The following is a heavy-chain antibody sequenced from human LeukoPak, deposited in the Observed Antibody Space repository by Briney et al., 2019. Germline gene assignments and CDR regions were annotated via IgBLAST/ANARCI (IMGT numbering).Heavy chain of an antibody. CDR1: GYTFTSYG. CDR2: ISAYNGNT. V-gene: IGHV1-18*01. Sequence: ASVKVSCKASGYTFTSYGISWVRQAPGQGLEWMGWISAYNGNTNYAQKFQGRVTITRDTSASTAYMELSSLRSEDTAVYYCARDRGDIVVVPAAMELDYWGQGTLVTVSS. CDR3: ARDRGDIVVVPAAMELDY. D-gene: IGHD2-2*01. J-gene: IGHJ4*02.